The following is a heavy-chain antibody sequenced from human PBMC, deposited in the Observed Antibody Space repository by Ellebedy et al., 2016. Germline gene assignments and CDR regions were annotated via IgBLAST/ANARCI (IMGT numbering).Heavy chain of an antibody. J-gene: IGHJ5*02. V-gene: IGHV3-11*01. CDR2: ISSGGSTI. CDR1: GFTFSDYY. D-gene: IGHD3-3*01. Sequence: LSLTCAASGFTFSDYYMSWIRQAPGKGLEWVSYISSGGSTIYYSDSVKGRLTISRDNAKNSLYLQMNSLRREETAVYYCARVFGTVDTWGQGTLVTVSS. CDR3: ARVFGTVDT.